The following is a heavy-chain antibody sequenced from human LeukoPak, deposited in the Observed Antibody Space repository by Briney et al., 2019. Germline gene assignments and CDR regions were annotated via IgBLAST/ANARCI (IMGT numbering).Heavy chain of an antibody. CDR1: GYTLTGYY. V-gene: IGHV1-2*02. CDR3: ARPRTPSSSWSNGIDSDAFDI. D-gene: IGHD6-13*01. J-gene: IGHJ3*02. Sequence: ASVKVSCKASGYTLTGYYMQWVRQAPGQGLEWMGWINPNSGGTNYAQNFQGRVTMTRDTSISTAYMELSRLRSDDTAVYYCARPRTPSSSWSNGIDSDAFDIWGQGTMVTVSS. CDR2: INPNSGGT.